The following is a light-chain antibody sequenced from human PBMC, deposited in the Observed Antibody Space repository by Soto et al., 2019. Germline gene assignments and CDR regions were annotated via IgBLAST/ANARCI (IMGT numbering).Light chain of an antibody. V-gene: IGKV3-11*01. J-gene: IGKJ5*01. CDR1: QSVSSY. Sequence: IVLTQSPATLSLSPAERVPLSWRARQSVSSYLAWYQQKPGQAPRLLLYEASNRATGIPARFSGSGSGTDLALTISSLETEDYAVYYCQHRTNCPPWTFGQGTRLEIK. CDR3: QHRTNCPPWT. CDR2: EAS.